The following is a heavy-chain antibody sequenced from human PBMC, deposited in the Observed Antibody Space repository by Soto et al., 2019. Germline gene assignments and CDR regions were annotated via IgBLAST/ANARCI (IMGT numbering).Heavy chain of an antibody. CDR3: ARDVGYHYDGSPSGQFDF. V-gene: IGHV4-4*02. D-gene: IGHD3-22*01. CDR1: GNSISTTNW. J-gene: IGHJ4*02. CDR2: IYHSGST. Sequence: QVELQESGPGLVKPSGTLSLTRVVSGNSISTTNWWSWVRQSPGKGLEWIGEIYHSGSTNYIPSLKSRVTISVDKSKNQFSLKLSSVTAADTAVYYCARDVGYHYDGSPSGQFDFWGQGTLVTVSS.